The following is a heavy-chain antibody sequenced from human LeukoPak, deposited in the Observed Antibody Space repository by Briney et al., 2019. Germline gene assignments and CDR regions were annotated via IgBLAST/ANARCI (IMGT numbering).Heavy chain of an antibody. CDR2: ISYDGSNK. Sequence: GGSLRLSCAASGFTFSSYAMHWVRQAPGKGLEWVAVISYDGSNKYYADSVKGRFTISRDNSKNTLYLQMNSLRAEDTAVYYCARDDFGELPYWGQGTLVTVSS. V-gene: IGHV3-30-3*01. CDR1: GFTFSSYA. J-gene: IGHJ4*02. CDR3: ARDDFGELPY. D-gene: IGHD3-10*01.